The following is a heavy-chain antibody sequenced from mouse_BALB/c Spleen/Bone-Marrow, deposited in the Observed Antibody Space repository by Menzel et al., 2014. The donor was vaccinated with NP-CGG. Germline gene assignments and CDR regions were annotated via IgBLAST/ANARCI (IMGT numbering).Heavy chain of an antibody. Sequence: EAQGVESGAELVKPGASVKLSCTASGFNIKDTYMHWVKQRPEQGLEWIGGIDPANGNTKYDPKFQGKATITADTSSNTAYLQLSSLTSEDTAVYYCARYRLGTYFDYWGQGTTLTVSS. J-gene: IGHJ2*01. CDR3: ARYRLGTYFDY. CDR1: GFNIKDTY. CDR2: IDPANGNT. V-gene: IGHV14-3*02. D-gene: IGHD1-2*01.